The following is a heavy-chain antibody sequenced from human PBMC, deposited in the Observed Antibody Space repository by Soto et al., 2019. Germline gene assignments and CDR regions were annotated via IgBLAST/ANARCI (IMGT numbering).Heavy chain of an antibody. Sequence: QMQLVQSGPEVKKPGTSVKVSCKASGFTFTSSAVQWVRQARGQRLEWIGWIVVGSGNTNYAQKFQERVTITRDMSTSTAYMELSSLRSEDTAVYYCAAADMYSSGGRGYYYGMDVWGQGTTVTVSS. J-gene: IGHJ6*02. V-gene: IGHV1-58*01. CDR1: GFTFTSSA. CDR2: IVVGSGNT. D-gene: IGHD6-19*01. CDR3: AAADMYSSGGRGYYYGMDV.